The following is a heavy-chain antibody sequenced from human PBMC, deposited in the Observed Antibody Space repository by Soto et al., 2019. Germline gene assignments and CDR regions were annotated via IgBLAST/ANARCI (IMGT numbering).Heavy chain of an antibody. D-gene: IGHD1-26*01. CDR1: GGSISSGGYY. Sequence: SETLSLTCTVSGGSISSGGYYWSWIRQHPGKGLEWIGYIYYSGSTYYNPSLKSRVTISVDTSKNQFSLKLSSVTAADTAVYYCVSGSWRGSQWGEIDYWGQGTLVTVSS. V-gene: IGHV4-31*03. CDR2: IYYSGST. CDR3: VSGSWRGSQWGEIDY. J-gene: IGHJ4*02.